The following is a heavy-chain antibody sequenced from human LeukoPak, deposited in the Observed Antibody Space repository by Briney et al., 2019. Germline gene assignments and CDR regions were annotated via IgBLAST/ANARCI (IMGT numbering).Heavy chain of an antibody. J-gene: IGHJ4*02. CDR3: ARDYGELQGTGY. V-gene: IGHV1-18*01. Sequence: ASVKVSCKASGYTFSTYGISWVRQAPGQGLKWMGWISAFNGNRNYAQKLQGRVTMTTDTYTSTAYMELRSMRSDDTAVYYCARDYGELQGTGYWGQGTLVTVSS. CDR1: GYTFSTYG. CDR2: ISAFNGNR. D-gene: IGHD1-26*01.